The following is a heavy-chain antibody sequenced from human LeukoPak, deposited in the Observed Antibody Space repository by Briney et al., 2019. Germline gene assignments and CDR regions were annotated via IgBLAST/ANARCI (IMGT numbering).Heavy chain of an antibody. CDR1: GGSFSGYY. J-gene: IGHJ4*02. CDR2: INHSGST. Sequence: SETLSLTCAVYGGSFSGYYWSWIRQPPGKELEWIGEINHSGSTNYNPSLKSRVTISVDTSKNQFSLKLSSVTAADTAVYYCARGILNYYGSGSYRSPYFDYWGQGTLVTVSS. CDR3: ARGILNYYGSGSYRSPYFDY. D-gene: IGHD3-10*01. V-gene: IGHV4-34*01.